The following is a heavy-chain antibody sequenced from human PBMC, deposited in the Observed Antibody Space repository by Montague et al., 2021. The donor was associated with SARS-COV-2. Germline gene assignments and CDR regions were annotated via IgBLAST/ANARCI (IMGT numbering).Heavy chain of an antibody. D-gene: IGHD3-3*01. CDR2: IYYSGST. CDR1: GGSFSGYY. CDR3: ARHSGRDTIFGVVIIFDAFDI. V-gene: IGHV4-39*01. Sequence: SETLSLTCAVYGGSFSGYYWGWIRQHPGKGLEWIGSIYYSGSTYYAPSLKSRVTISVDTSKNQFSLRLSSVTAADTAVYYCARHSGRDTIFGVVIIFDAFDIWGQGTMVTVSS. J-gene: IGHJ3*02.